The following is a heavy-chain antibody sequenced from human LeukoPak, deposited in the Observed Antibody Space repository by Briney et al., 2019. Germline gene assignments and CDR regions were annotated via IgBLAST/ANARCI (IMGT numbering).Heavy chain of an antibody. Sequence: GASVKVPCKASGYTFTSYGISWVRQAPGQGLEWMGWISAYNGNTNYAQKLQGRVTMTTDTSTSTAYMELRSLRSDDTAVYYCARGEDLGYCSGGSCYSADYYYMDVWGKGTTVTVSS. CDR3: ARGEDLGYCSGGSCYSADYYYMDV. D-gene: IGHD2-15*01. CDR1: GYTFTSYG. CDR2: ISAYNGNT. V-gene: IGHV1-18*01. J-gene: IGHJ6*03.